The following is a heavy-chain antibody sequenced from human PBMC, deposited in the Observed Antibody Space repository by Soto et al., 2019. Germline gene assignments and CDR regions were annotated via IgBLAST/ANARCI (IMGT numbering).Heavy chain of an antibody. CDR1: GFTFSSYS. J-gene: IGHJ4*02. V-gene: IGHV3-48*02. Sequence: GGSLRLSCAASGFTFSSYSMNWVRQAPGKGLEWVSYISSSSSTIYYADSVKGRFTISRDNAKNSLYLQMNSLRDEDTAVYYCARDYYDSSGYYYPGYWGQGTLVTVSS. CDR3: ARDYYDSSGYYYPGY. CDR2: ISSSSSTI. D-gene: IGHD3-22*01.